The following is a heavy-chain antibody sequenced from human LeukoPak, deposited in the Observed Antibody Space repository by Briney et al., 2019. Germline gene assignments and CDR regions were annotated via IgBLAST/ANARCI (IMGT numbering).Heavy chain of an antibody. J-gene: IGHJ4*02. D-gene: IGHD6-19*01. V-gene: IGHV4-39*01. Sequence: SETLSLTCTVSGVSISSSSYYWGWIRQPPGKGLEWIGSIYYSGSTYYNPSLKSRVTISVDTSKNQFSLKLSSVTAADTAVYYCARYGGWYNVKDWGQGTLVTVSS. CDR1: GVSISSSSYY. CDR3: ARYGGWYNVKD. CDR2: IYYSGST.